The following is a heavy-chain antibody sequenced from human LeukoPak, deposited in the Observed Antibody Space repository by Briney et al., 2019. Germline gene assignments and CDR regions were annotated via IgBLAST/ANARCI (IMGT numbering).Heavy chain of an antibody. Sequence: GRSLRLSCAASGFTFSSYGMHWVRQAPGKGLEWVAVISYDGSNKYYADSVKGRFTISGDNSKNTLYLQMNSLRAEDTAVYYCAIRGSAFDIWGQGTMVTVSS. V-gene: IGHV3-30*03. CDR3: AIRGSAFDI. J-gene: IGHJ3*02. CDR2: ISYDGSNK. D-gene: IGHD3-16*01. CDR1: GFTFSSYG.